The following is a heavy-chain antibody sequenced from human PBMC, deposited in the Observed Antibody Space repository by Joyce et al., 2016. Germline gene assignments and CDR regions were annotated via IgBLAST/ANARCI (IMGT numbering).Heavy chain of an antibody. Sequence: QLVESGGGVVKPGGSLRLSCEASGSTFSTSSMSWFRQAQGKGLEWVAAISDTSYYRFHAETVRGRFTVSRDNAKKTLYLQMNSLRAEDSAVFYCARGGISYYYAMDVWGQGTTVTVSS. D-gene: IGHD3-16*01. J-gene: IGHJ6*02. CDR1: GSTFSTSS. CDR3: ARGGISYYYAMDV. V-gene: IGHV3-21*01. CDR2: ISDTSYYR.